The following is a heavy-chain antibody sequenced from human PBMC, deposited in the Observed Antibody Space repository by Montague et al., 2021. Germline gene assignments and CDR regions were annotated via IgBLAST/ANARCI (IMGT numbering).Heavy chain of an antibody. D-gene: IGHD3-10*01. Sequence: NKYYADSVKGRFTISRDNSKNTLYLQMNSLLAENTAVYYCARVLSYYGMDVWGQVTTVTVSS. CDR2: NK. J-gene: IGHJ6*02. V-gene: IGHV3-33*01. CDR3: ARVLSYYGMDV.